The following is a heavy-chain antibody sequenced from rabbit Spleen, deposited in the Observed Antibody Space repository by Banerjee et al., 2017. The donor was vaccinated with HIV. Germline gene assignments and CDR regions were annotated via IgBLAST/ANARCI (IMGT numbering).Heavy chain of an antibody. CDR1: GFSFSNNYY. CDR3: ARDAVVDDGYVYFTL. J-gene: IGHJ4*01. CDR2: IDSGSSGNT. V-gene: IGHV1S40*01. Sequence: QSLVESGGGLVQPEGSLALTCTGSGFSFSNNYYMCWVRQAPGKGLEWIACIDSGSSGNTYYATWAKGRFTVTRSTSLNMMTLQLNSLTAADTATYFCARDAVVDDGYVYFTLWGPGTLVTVS. D-gene: IGHD6-1*01.